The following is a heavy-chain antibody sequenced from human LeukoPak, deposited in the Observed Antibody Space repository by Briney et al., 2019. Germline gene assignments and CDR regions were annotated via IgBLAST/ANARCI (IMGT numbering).Heavy chain of an antibody. CDR3: TRGSSLCSGTSCFLNWFDR. CDR1: GYTFTDYY. J-gene: IGHJ5*02. Sequence: GASVKVSCKASGYTFTDYYIHWVRQAPGQGLEWMGWINPNSGGTNYAQKFQGRVTVTRDTSISTAYLDLSSLMFDDTAICYCTRGSSLCSGTSCFLNWFDRWGQGTLVTVSS. D-gene: IGHD2-2*01. CDR2: INPNSGGT. V-gene: IGHV1-2*02.